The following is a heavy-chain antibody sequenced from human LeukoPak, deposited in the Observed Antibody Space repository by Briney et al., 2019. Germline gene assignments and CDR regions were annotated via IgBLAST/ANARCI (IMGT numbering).Heavy chain of an antibody. CDR1: GYTFTGYY. CDR3: ARSKIRGYSYGYFDY. Sequence: GASVKVSCKASGYTFTGYYMHWVRQAPGQGLEWMGWINPNSGGTNYAQKFQGRVTMTRDTSISTAYMELSRLRSDDTAVYYCARSKIRGYSYGYFDYWGQGTLVTVSS. D-gene: IGHD5-18*01. V-gene: IGHV1-2*02. J-gene: IGHJ4*02. CDR2: INPNSGGT.